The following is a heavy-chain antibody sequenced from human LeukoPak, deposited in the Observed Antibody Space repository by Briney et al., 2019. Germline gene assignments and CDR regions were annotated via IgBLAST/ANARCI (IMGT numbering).Heavy chain of an antibody. Sequence: PGRSLRLSCAASGFTFSSYGMHWVRQAPGKGLEWVAFIRYDGSNKYYADSVKGRFTISRDNSKNTLYLQMNSLRAEDTAVYYCAKALPHYYGSGNLDYWGQGTLVTVSS. V-gene: IGHV3-30*02. D-gene: IGHD3-10*01. CDR2: IRYDGSNK. J-gene: IGHJ4*02. CDR3: AKALPHYYGSGNLDY. CDR1: GFTFSSYG.